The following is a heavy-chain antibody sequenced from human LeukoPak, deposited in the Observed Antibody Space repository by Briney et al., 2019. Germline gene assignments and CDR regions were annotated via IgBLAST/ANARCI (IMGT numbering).Heavy chain of an antibody. Sequence: SETLSLTCTVSGDSISRSSYYWSWIRQPPGKGLEWIGEINHSGSTNYNPSLKSRVTISVDTSKNQFSLKLSSVTAADTAVYYCARGKRGYSSSWYDYWGQGTLVTVSS. CDR2: INHSGST. D-gene: IGHD6-13*01. CDR1: GDSISRSSYY. CDR3: ARGKRGYSSSWYDY. J-gene: IGHJ4*02. V-gene: IGHV4-39*07.